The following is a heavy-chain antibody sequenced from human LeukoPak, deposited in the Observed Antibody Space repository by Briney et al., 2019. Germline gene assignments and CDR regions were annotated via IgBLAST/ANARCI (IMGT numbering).Heavy chain of an antibody. Sequence: PSETLSLTCTVSGGSISSGDYYWSWIRQPPGKGLEWIGYIYYSGSTNYNPSLKSRVTISVDTSKNQFSLKLSSVTAADTAVYYCARDSVVAAKAAYYYYGMDVWGQGTTVTVSS. V-gene: IGHV4-61*08. J-gene: IGHJ6*02. CDR3: ARDSVVAAKAAYYYYGMDV. CDR1: GGSISSGDYY. D-gene: IGHD2-15*01. CDR2: IYYSGST.